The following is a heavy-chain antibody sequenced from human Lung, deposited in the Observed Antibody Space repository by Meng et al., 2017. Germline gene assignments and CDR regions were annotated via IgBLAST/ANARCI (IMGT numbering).Heavy chain of an antibody. J-gene: IGHJ4*02. V-gene: IGHV4-34*01. CDR1: GGSFSDYY. CDR3: ARGPTTMAHDFDY. CDR2: INHSGST. Sequence: QVELKQWGAGLFMPSETLSLTCVVAGGSFSDYYWSWIRQPPGKGLEWIGEINHSGSTNYNPSLESRATISVDTSQNNLSLKLSSVTAADSAVYYCARGPTTMAHDFDYWGQGTLVTVSS. D-gene: IGHD4-11*01.